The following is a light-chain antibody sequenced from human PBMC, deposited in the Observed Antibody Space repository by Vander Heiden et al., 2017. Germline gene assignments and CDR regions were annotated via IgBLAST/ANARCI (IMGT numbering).Light chain of an antibody. Sequence: QLVLTQSPSASASLGASVKLTCTMSSGHSSYPVAWHQQQPDKGPRYLMKVNSDGSHSKWDGIPDRFSGSSSGAERYLTISSLQSEDEADYYCQSLGSGIRVFGGGTKLTVL. CDR1: SGHSSYP. V-gene: IGLV4-69*01. CDR3: QSLGSGIRV. CDR2: VNSDGSH. J-gene: IGLJ3*02.